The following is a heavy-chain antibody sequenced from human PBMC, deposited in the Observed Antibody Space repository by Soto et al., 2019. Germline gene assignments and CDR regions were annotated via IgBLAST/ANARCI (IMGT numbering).Heavy chain of an antibody. CDR1: GGSISSYY. CDR3: ARDRYEAVRGVIDYYYGMDV. D-gene: IGHD3-10*01. J-gene: IGHJ6*02. V-gene: IGHV4-59*01. CDR2: IYYSGST. Sequence: LSLTCTVSGGSISSYYWSWIRQPPGKGLEWIGYIYYSGSTNYNPSLKSRVTISVDTSKNQFSLKLSSVTTADTAVYYCARDRYEAVRGVIDYYYGMDVWGQGTTVTVSS.